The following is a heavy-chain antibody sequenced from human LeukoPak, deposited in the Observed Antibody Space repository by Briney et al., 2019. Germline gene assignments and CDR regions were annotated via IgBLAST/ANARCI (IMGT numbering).Heavy chain of an antibody. J-gene: IGHJ4*02. CDR2: IYSGGSA. V-gene: IGHV3-66*02. CDR3: ARDLGSSGSYFDY. D-gene: IGHD6-19*01. CDR1: GFTVSSNY. Sequence: GGSLRLSCAVSGFTVSSNYMSWVRQAPGKGLEWVSVIYSGGSAYYTESVKGRFTFSRDNSKNTLYLQMNRLRPEDTALYYCARDLGSSGSYFDYWGQGTLVTVSS.